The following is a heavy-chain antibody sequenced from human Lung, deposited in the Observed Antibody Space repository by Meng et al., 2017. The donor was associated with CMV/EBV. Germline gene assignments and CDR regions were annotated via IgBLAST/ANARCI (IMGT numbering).Heavy chain of an antibody. J-gene: IGHJ1*01. CDR3: LRRSGGSV. CDR2: IPHRGSS. D-gene: IGHD3-10*01. Sequence: VELGESGPALVEPSETLSVTCAVSGDSITKHNWWAWVRQRPGKGLEWIGEIPHRGSSAYNPSLKSRVSMSIDKSKNQFSLKLTSVTAADTAVYHCLRRSGGSVWGQGTLVTVSS. V-gene: IGHV4-4*02. CDR1: GDSITKHNW.